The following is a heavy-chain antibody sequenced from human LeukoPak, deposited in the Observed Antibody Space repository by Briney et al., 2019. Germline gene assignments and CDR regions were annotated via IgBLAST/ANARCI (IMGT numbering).Heavy chain of an antibody. J-gene: IGHJ6*04. V-gene: IGHV3-66*01. CDR2: IYSGGSI. CDR3: AQWLDV. Sequence: GGSLRLACAASGFTFSSYSMNWVRQAPGKGLEWVSLIYSGGSIYYSDSVKGRFTISRDNSKNTLYLQMNSLRAEDTAVYYCAQWLDVWGKGTTVTISS. CDR1: GFTFSSYS. D-gene: IGHD6-19*01.